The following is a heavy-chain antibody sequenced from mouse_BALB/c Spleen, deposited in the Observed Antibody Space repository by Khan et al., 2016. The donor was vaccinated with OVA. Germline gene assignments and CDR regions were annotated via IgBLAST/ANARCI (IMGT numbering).Heavy chain of an antibody. J-gene: IGHJ3*01. D-gene: IGHD3-3*01. CDR1: GYTFTSYT. Sequence: VKRKKDGAELARPGASVKMSCKASGYTFTSYTIHWIKLRPGQGLEWIGYINPSNGYTNYNQVFKDKATLTADKSSTTAYMQLNSLTSDDSAVSNCDPSGASSRNECLFASWGQGPLFTVSA. V-gene: IGHV1-4*01. CDR2: INPSNGYT. CDR3: DPSGASSRNECLFAS.